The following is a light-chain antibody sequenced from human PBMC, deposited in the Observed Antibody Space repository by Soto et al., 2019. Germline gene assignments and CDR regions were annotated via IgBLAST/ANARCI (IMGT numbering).Light chain of an antibody. CDR1: QRVSTS. V-gene: IGKV3-11*01. Sequence: EIVLTQSPATLSLSPGERATLSCMASQRVSTSLAWYQQKPGQAPRLLIYDASNRATDIPARFSGSGSGTDFTLTISSLEPEDFAVYYCQQRSNWLTFGPGTTVDIK. CDR2: DAS. CDR3: QQRSNWLT. J-gene: IGKJ3*01.